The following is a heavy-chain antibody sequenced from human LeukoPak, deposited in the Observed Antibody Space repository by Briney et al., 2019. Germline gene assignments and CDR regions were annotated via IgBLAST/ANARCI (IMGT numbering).Heavy chain of an antibody. CDR2: IRHDGSDQ. Sequence: GGSLRLSCAASGFTFNTFGMHWVRQTPGNGLEWVAFIRHDGSDQYYADSVKGRFTLSRDNSQSTLYLQMNSLRTGDTAVYYCAKDHYYDSSGNKLGGAFDIWGQGTMVTVSS. CDR3: AKDHYYDSSGNKLGGAFDI. D-gene: IGHD3-22*01. V-gene: IGHV3-30*02. CDR1: GFTFNTFG. J-gene: IGHJ3*02.